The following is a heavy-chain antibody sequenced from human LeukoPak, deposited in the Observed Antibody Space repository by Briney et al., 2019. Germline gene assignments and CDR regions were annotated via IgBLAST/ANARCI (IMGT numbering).Heavy chain of an antibody. J-gene: IGHJ6*03. D-gene: IGHD5-12*01. CDR2: IYTSGST. V-gene: IGHV4-4*09. Sequence: PSETLSLTCTVSGGSISSYYWSWIRKPPGKGLERIGYIYTSGSTNYNPSLKSRVTISVDTSKNQFSLKLSSVTAADTAVYYCATYGGYAGYYYYYMDVWGKGTTVTVSS. CDR3: ATYGGYAGYYYYYMDV. CDR1: GGSISSYY.